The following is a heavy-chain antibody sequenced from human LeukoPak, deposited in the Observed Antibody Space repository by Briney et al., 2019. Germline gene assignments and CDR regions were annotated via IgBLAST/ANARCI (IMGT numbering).Heavy chain of an antibody. CDR1: GGSISSSSYY. Sequence: SETLSLTCTVSGGSISSSSYYWGWIRQPPGKGLEWIGYIYYSGSTNYNPSLKSRVTISVDTSKNQFSLKLSSVTAADTAVYYCARDLGDAFDIWGQGTMVTVSS. CDR2: IYYSGST. CDR3: ARDLGDAFDI. V-gene: IGHV4-61*01. J-gene: IGHJ3*02.